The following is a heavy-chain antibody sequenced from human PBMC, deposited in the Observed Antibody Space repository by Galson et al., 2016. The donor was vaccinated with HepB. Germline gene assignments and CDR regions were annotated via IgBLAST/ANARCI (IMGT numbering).Heavy chain of an antibody. V-gene: IGHV3-21*01. D-gene: IGHD6-13*01. J-gene: IGHJ1*01. CDR2: ISSSSGYI. CDR1: GFTFSSYS. Sequence: SLRLSCAASGFTFSSYSMNWVRQAPGKGLEWVSSISSSSGYIYYADSVKGRFTISRDNAKNSLYLQMNSLRAEDTAVYYCARVAYSSSVVYFQHWGQGTLVTVSS. CDR3: ARVAYSSSVVYFQH.